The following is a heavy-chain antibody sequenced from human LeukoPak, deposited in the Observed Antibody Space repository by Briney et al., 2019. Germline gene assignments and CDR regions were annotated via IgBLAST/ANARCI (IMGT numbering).Heavy chain of an antibody. J-gene: IGHJ4*02. Sequence: SGGSLRLSCAASGFTFSSYAMSWVRQAPGKGLEWVSAISGSGGSTYYADSVKGRFTISRDNSKNTLYLQTNSLRAEDTAVYYCAKDGYCSGGSCRGYWGQGTLVTVSS. D-gene: IGHD2-15*01. CDR3: AKDGYCSGGSCRGY. V-gene: IGHV3-23*01. CDR2: ISGSGGST. CDR1: GFTFSSYA.